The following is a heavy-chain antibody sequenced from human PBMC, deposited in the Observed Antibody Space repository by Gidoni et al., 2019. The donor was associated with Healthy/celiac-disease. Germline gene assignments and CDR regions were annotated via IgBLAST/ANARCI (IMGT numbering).Heavy chain of an antibody. D-gene: IGHD2-15*01. CDR1: GYTFTGYY. V-gene: IGHV1-2*02. Sequence: QVQLVQSGAEVKKPGASVKVSCKASGYTFTGYYMHWVRQAPGQGLEWMGWINPNSGGTNYAQKFQGRVTMTRDTSISTAYMELSRLRSDDTAVYYCARALGYCSGGSCQFFDYWGQGTLVTVSS. CDR2: INPNSGGT. J-gene: IGHJ4*02. CDR3: ARALGYCSGGSCQFFDY.